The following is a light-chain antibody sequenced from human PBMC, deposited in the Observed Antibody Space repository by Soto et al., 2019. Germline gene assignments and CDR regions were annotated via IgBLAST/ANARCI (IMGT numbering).Light chain of an antibody. Sequence: QSALTQPRSVSGSPGQSVTISCTGTSSDVGGYNYVSWYQQHAGKAPKLMIYDVTKRPSGVPDRFSGSKSANTASLTVSGLQAEDEADYYCMCYAGGNNWVFGGGTKVTVL. CDR1: SSDVGGYNY. CDR2: DVT. V-gene: IGLV2-11*01. CDR3: MCYAGGNNWV. J-gene: IGLJ3*02.